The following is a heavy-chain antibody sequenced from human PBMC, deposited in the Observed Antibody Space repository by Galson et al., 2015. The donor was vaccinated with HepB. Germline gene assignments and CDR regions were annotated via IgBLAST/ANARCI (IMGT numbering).Heavy chain of an antibody. Sequence: SLRLSCAVSGFTFNSYAMHWVRQAPGKGLEWVAIISFDETNEKYADSVKGRFTISRDNSKNTLYLNMKSLRPEDSAVYYCARVRGQLLNYYYYSMDVWGQGATVIVSS. V-gene: IGHV3-30*03. J-gene: IGHJ6*02. CDR3: ARVRGQLLNYYYYSMDV. D-gene: IGHD3-10*01. CDR1: GFTFNSYA. CDR2: ISFDETNE.